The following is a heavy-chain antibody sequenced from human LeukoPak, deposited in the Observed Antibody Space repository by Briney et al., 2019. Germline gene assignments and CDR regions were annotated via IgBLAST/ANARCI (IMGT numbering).Heavy chain of an antibody. D-gene: IGHD3-10*01. Sequence: GGSLRPSCAASGFIFSNFGMHWVRQAPGKGLEWVAAIRSDGSDKYFADSVKGRFTISRDKSKSTMYLQMDTLRAEDTAVYYCARDSCFIITCLDYWGQGTLVSVSS. J-gene: IGHJ4*02. CDR1: GFIFSNFG. CDR3: ARDSCFIITCLDY. CDR2: IRSDGSDK. V-gene: IGHV3-33*01.